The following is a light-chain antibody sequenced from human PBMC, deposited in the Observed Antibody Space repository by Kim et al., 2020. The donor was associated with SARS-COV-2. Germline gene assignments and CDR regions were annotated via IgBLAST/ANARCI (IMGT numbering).Light chain of an antibody. J-gene: IGKJ4*01. CDR2: DAS. Sequence: EIVLTQSPATLSLSPGERATLSCRASHGVSTYLAWYQQKPGQAPRLLIYDASNRATGIPARFSGSGSGTDFTLTISSLEPEDSAVYYCQQRYNWPPLTFGGGTKVDIK. CDR1: HGVSTY. V-gene: IGKV3-11*01. CDR3: QQRYNWPPLT.